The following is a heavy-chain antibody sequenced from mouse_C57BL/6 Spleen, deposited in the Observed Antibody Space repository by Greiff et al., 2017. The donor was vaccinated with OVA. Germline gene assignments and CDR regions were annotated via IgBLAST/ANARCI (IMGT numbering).Heavy chain of an antibody. CDR1: GYTFTDYY. CDR3: ARAGTGDYYFDY. V-gene: IGHV1-76*01. D-gene: IGHD3-3*01. CDR2: IYPGSGNT. Sequence: QVQLKESGAELVRPGASVKLSCKASGYTFTDYYINWVKQRPGQGLEWIARIYPGSGNTYYNEKFKGKATLTAEKSSSTAYMQLSSLTSEDSAVYFCARAGTGDYYFDYWGQGTTLTVSS. J-gene: IGHJ2*01.